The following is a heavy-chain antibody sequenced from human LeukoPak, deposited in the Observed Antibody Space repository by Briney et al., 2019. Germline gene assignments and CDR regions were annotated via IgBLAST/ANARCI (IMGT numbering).Heavy chain of an antibody. V-gene: IGHV3-30*18. J-gene: IGHJ4*02. Sequence: GGSLRLSCAASGFTFSSYGMHWVRQAPGKGLEWVAVISYDGSNKYYADPVKGRFTISRDNSKNTLYLQMNSLRAEDTAVNYCAKDEWDSSSWFDYWGQGTLVTVSS. CDR2: ISYDGSNK. CDR1: GFTFSSYG. CDR3: AKDEWDSSSWFDY. D-gene: IGHD6-13*01.